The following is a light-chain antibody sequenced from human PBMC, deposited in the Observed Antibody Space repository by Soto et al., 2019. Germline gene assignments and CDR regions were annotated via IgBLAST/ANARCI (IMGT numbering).Light chain of an antibody. CDR2: EAS. J-gene: IGKJ4*01. V-gene: IGKV3-11*01. CDR1: QSVSRY. CDR3: QQRSNWPLRS. Sequence: EIVLTQSPATLSASPGERATLSCRASQSVSRYLAWYQQKPGQAPRLLIYEASNRATGIPARFSGSGSGTDFTLTISSLEPEDSAVYYCQQRSNWPLRSFGGGTKVEIK.